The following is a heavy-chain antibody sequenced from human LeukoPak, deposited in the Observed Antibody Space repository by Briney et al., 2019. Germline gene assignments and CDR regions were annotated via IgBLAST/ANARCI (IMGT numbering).Heavy chain of an antibody. D-gene: IGHD3-22*01. V-gene: IGHV3-30*02. CDR2: IRYDGSNK. CDR3: AKGPRWKDSSGYEAIG. CDR1: GFTFSSYS. J-gene: IGHJ4*02. Sequence: PGGSLRLSCAASGFTFSSYSMHWVRQAPGKGLEWVAFIRYDGSNKYYADSVKGRFTISRDNSKNTLYLQMNSLRAEDTAVYYCAKGPRWKDSSGYEAIGWGQGTLVTVSS.